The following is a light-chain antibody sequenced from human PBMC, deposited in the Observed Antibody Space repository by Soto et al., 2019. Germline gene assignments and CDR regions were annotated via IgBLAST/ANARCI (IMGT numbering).Light chain of an antibody. Sequence: EIVMTQSPATLSVSPGERATLSCRASQSVTSNLAWYQQKPGLAPRLLIYGSSTRATGIPARFSGSGSGTEFTLTISSLQSEDFAVYYCQQYNNVGVTFGGGTKVEIK. CDR3: QQYNNVGVT. CDR2: GSS. J-gene: IGKJ4*01. CDR1: QSVTSN. V-gene: IGKV3-15*01.